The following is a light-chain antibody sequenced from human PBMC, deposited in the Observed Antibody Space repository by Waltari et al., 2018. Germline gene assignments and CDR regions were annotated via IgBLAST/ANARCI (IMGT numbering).Light chain of an antibody. CDR2: GTS. Sequence: DIQMTQSPSSLSASVGDRVIITCRASQGISTHLAWYQKKPGKVPRLLIFGTSTLTSGVPSRFSGSGFGTEFTLIISSLQTEDVASYYCQNYDRAPWTFGQGTKVEIK. V-gene: IGKV1-27*01. CDR3: QNYDRAPWT. CDR1: QGISTH. J-gene: IGKJ1*01.